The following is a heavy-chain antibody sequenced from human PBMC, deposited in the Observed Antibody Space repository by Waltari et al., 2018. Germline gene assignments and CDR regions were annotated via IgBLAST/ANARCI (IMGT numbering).Heavy chain of an antibody. CDR1: GGSISSSNW. J-gene: IGHJ4*02. Sequence: QVQLQESGPGLVKPSGTLSLTCAVSGGSISSSNWWSWVRQPPGKGLEWIGEIYHRWSTNYNPSRKSRVTISVDKSKNQFSLKLSSVTAADTAVYYCARWDHYDFWSGYHQYPVDYWGQGTLVTVSS. CDR2: IYHRWST. CDR3: ARWDHYDFWSGYHQYPVDY. D-gene: IGHD3-3*01. V-gene: IGHV4-4*02.